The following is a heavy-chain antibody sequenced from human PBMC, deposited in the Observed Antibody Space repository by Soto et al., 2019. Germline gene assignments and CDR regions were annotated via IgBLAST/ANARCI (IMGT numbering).Heavy chain of an antibody. J-gene: IGHJ4*02. CDR2: ISFDGSKT. V-gene: IGHV3-30*03. Sequence: QVQLVQSGGGVVQPGRPLSLSCEASGSTFSNYDMDWVRQAPGKGLEWVAIISFDGSKTYYADSVKGRFTVSRDNSKNTLFLQMNSLRPDDTATYYCVREGYSGSYVALWGQGSLVTVSS. D-gene: IGHD1-26*01. CDR1: GSTFSNYD. CDR3: VREGYSGSYVAL.